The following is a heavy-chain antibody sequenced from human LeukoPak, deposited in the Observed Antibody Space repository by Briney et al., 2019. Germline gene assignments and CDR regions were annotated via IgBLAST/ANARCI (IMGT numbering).Heavy chain of an antibody. CDR3: ARDTLLWFGELL. CDR1: GGSISSSSYY. J-gene: IGHJ4*02. Sequence: SETLSLTCTVSGGSISSSSYYWGWIRQPPGKGLEWIGSIYYSGSTYYNPSLKSRVTISVDTSKNQFSLKLSSVTAADTAVYYCARDTLLWFGELLWGQGTLVTVSS. V-gene: IGHV4-39*07. CDR2: IYYSGST. D-gene: IGHD3-10*01.